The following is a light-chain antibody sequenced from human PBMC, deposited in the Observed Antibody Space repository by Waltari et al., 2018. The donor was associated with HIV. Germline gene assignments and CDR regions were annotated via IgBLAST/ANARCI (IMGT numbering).Light chain of an antibody. V-gene: IGLV2-14*01. CDR1: SSDVGGYNY. CDR2: DVS. J-gene: IGLJ3*02. Sequence: QSALTQPASVSGSPGQSITISCTGTSSDVGGYNYVSWYQQHSGKGPKLIIYDVSMRPSGVSHRFSGSKSGNAASLTISGLQAEDEADYYCCSYTSTSSFVMFGGGTKLTVV. CDR3: CSYTSTSSFVM.